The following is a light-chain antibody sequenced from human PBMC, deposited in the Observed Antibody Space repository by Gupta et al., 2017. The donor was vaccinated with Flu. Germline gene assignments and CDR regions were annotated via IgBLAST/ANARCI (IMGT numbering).Light chain of an antibody. CDR2: DDE. CDR1: NIGSEN. J-gene: IGLJ3*02. Sequence: GQTASSAGGGNNIGSENVHWYQHKPDQAPVLLLYDDEIRSSGIPERFSGSNSGTTATVTTTRVEAGDEADYYCQEWDTAADHWVFGGGTTLTVL. CDR3: QEWDTAADHWV. V-gene: IGLV3-21*02.